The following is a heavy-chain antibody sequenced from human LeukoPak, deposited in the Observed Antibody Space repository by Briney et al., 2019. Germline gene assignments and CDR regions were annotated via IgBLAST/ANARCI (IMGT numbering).Heavy chain of an antibody. CDR3: ARDLRVVITGSFDS. CDR1: GFSFDDYG. D-gene: IGHD3-22*01. Sequence: GGSLRLSCAASGFSFDDYGLTWVRQAPGKGLEWVSGINWNGDSTDYADPVKGRFTISRDNAKNSLYLQMNSLRAEDTALYYCARDLRVVITGSFDSWGQGTLVTVSS. CDR2: INWNGDST. V-gene: IGHV3-20*04. J-gene: IGHJ4*02.